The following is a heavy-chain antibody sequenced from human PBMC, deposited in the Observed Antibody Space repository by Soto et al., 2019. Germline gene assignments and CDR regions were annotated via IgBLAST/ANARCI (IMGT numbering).Heavy chain of an antibody. J-gene: IGHJ1*01. CDR2: IIPILGTT. CDR1: GGTFSRNA. CDR3: ARDVRLDGRGYLQY. Sequence: QVQLMQSGTEVKKPGSSVKVSCKVSGGTFSRNAISWVRQAPGQGLEWMGGIIPILGTTTYAQKFQGRVTIVADESTSTVYMEMSSLRFGDTAVYYCARDVRLDGRGYLQYWGQGTLVTVFS. D-gene: IGHD6-19*01. V-gene: IGHV1-69*12.